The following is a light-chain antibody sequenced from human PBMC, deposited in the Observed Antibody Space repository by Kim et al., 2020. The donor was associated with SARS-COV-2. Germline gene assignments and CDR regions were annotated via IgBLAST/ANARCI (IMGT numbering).Light chain of an antibody. J-gene: IGLJ3*02. CDR2: DGS. CDR1: SSDGGGYNY. CDR3: CSYAGSYTRV. Sequence: GQSVTISCTGTSSDGGGYNYVAWYQQHPGKAPKLMIYDGSERPSGVPHRFSGSKSGNTASLTISGLQAEDEADYYCCSYAGSYTRVFGGGTQLTVL. V-gene: IGLV2-11*01.